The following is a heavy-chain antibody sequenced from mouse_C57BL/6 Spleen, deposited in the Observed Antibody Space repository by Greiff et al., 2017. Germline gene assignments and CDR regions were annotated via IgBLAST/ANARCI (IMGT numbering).Heavy chain of an antibody. J-gene: IGHJ1*03. Sequence: DVKLQESGAELVRPGASVKLSCTASGFNIKDDYMPWVKQRPEQGLEWIGWIDPENGDTEYASKFQGKATITADTSSNTAYLQLSSLTSEDTAVYYCTTPYFDVWGTGTTVTVSS. CDR2: IDPENGDT. CDR1: GFNIKDDY. V-gene: IGHV14-4*01. CDR3: TTPYFDV.